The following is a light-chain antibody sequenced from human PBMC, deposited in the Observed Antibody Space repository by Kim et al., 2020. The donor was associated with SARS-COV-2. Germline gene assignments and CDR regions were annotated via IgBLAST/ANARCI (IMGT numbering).Light chain of an antibody. CDR3: HQTYLSPLT. V-gene: IGKV1-39*01. CDR1: QNIDNN. CDR2: AAS. Sequence: DIQMTQSPSSLSASVGDRVIITCRASQNIDNNLSWYQQKIGKAPKLLIFAASNLQSGVSSSFNGSGYGTEFRLTISSLQPEDLATYYCHQTYLSPLTFGGGTKVDIK. J-gene: IGKJ4*01.